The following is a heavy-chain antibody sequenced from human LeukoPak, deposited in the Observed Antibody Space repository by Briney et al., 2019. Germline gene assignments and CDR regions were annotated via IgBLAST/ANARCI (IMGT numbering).Heavy chain of an antibody. V-gene: IGHV1-46*01. J-gene: IGHJ6*03. CDR1: GYTFTSYY. D-gene: IGHD2-2*02. CDR3: AREDIVVVPAAIHYYYMDV. CDR2: INPSGGST. Sequence: GASVKVSCKASGYTFTSYYMHWVRQAPGQGLEWMGIINPSGGSTSYAQKFQGRVTMTRDMSTSTVYMELSSLRSEDKAVHYCAREDIVVVPAAIHYYYMDVWGKGTTVTVSS.